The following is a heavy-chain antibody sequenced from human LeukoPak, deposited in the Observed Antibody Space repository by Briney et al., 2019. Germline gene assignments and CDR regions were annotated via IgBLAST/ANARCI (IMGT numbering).Heavy chain of an antibody. J-gene: IGHJ4*02. D-gene: IGHD3-9*01. CDR2: ISWDGGST. V-gene: IGHV3-43D*04. Sequence: AGGSLRLSCAASGFTFDDYAMHWVRQAPGKGLEWVSLISWDGGSTYYADSVKGRFTISRDNSKNSLYLQMNSPRAEDTALYYCAKDIDPGPDDILTGYYPNFDYWGQGTLVTVSS. CDR1: GFTFDDYA. CDR3: AKDIDPGPDDILTGYYPNFDY.